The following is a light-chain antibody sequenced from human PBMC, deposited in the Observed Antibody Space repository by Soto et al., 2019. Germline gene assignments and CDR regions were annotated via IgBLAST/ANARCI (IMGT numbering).Light chain of an antibody. Sequence: DIQMTQSPSSLSASVGDRVTITCQASQGITNYLNWFQQKPGKAPKLLIYAASNLETGVPSRYSGVASATNFTLTIGSLQPEDMPTYYRQQYDNFPITFGQGT. CDR3: QQYDNFPIT. J-gene: IGKJ5*01. CDR1: QGITNY. V-gene: IGKV1-33*01. CDR2: AAS.